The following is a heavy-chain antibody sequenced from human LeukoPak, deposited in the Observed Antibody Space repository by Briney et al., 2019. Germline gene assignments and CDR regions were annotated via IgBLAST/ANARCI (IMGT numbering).Heavy chain of an antibody. CDR1: GFTFSSYS. J-gene: IGHJ6*03. CDR2: ISRSSSTI. Sequence: GGSLRLSCAASGFTFSSYSMNGVRQAPGRGREGVSYISRSSSTIYYADSVKGRFTISRDNAKNSLYLQMNSLRAEDTAVYYCAREGCSSTSCYYYYYYMDVWGKGTTVTVSS. CDR3: AREGCSSTSCYYYYYYMDV. D-gene: IGHD2-2*01. V-gene: IGHV3-48*04.